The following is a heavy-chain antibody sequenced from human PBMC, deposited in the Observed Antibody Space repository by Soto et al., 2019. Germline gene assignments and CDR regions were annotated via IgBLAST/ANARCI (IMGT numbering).Heavy chain of an antibody. CDR1: GFSLTTSGVG. CDR2: IYWDDDK. D-gene: IGHD3-3*01. V-gene: IGHV2-5*02. CDR3: AHRVLRTVFGLVTTTAIYFDF. Sequence: QITLKESGPTVVKPTETLTLTCTFSGFSLTTSGVGVGWVRQSPGKAPEWLARIYWDDDKRYSTSLNSRLIITKDTSKNQVVLTMANVDPADTATYYCAHRVLRTVFGLVTTTAIYFDFWGPGTPVVVSS. J-gene: IGHJ4*02.